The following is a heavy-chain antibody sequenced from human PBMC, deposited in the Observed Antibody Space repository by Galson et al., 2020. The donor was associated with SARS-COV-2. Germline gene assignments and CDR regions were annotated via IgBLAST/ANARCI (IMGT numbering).Heavy chain of an antibody. V-gene: IGHV2-70*12. J-gene: IGHJ6*02. CDR1: VFSLSTSGMC. CDR3: ARDKSMIRGVCPYYYGMDV. Sequence: SGPTLVKPTETLTLTCTFSVFSLSTSGMCVSWIRQSPGKALEWLALIDWDDDKYYSTSLKTRLTISKDTSKNQVVLTMTNMDPVDTATYYCARDKSMIRGVCPYYYGMDVWGQGTTVTVSS. CDR2: IDWDDDK. D-gene: IGHD3-10*01.